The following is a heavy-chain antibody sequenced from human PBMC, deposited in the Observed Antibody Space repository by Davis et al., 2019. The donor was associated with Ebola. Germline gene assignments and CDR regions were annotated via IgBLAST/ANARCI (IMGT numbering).Heavy chain of an antibody. Sequence: GESLKISCKGSGYSFTSYWIAWVRQMPGKGLEWMGIIYPRDSDIRYRPSFEGQVTISADKSISTAYLQWSSLKASDTAMYYCAKVKTAAYYFDYWGQGTLVTVSS. CDR3: AKVKTAAYYFDY. J-gene: IGHJ4*02. CDR1: GYSFTSYW. CDR2: IYPRDSDI. D-gene: IGHD4-11*01. V-gene: IGHV5-51*01.